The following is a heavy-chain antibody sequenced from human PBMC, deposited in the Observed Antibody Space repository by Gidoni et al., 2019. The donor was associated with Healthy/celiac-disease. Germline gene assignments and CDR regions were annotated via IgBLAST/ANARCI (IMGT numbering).Heavy chain of an antibody. CDR2: MSGSGCST. D-gene: IGHD3-22*01. J-gene: IGHJ3*02. Sequence: EVQLLESVGGLVQPGGSLRLSGAASGFTFSRSAMSWFRQAPGKGLECVSAMSGSGCSTYYADSVKGRFTISRDNSKNTLYLQMNSLRAEDTAVYYCAKDTYYYDSSAGAAFDIWGQGTMVTVSS. CDR3: AKDTYYYDSSAGAAFDI. V-gene: IGHV3-23*01. CDR1: GFTFSRSA.